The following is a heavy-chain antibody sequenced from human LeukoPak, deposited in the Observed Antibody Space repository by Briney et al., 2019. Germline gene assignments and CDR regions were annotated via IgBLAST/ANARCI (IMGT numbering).Heavy chain of an antibody. V-gene: IGHV3-33*08. Sequence: GRSLRLSCEASGFTFSSYGMHWVRQAPDKGLEWVAFTWSDGTDKYYADSVKGRFTISRGNSKNTLYLQMNSLRAEDTAVYYCARDRGGSKYFDYWGQGTLVTVSS. CDR1: GFTFSSYG. CDR3: ARDRGGSKYFDY. CDR2: TWSDGTDK. D-gene: IGHD3-10*01. J-gene: IGHJ4*02.